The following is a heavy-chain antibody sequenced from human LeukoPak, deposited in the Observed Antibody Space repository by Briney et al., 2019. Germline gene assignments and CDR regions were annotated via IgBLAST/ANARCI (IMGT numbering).Heavy chain of an antibody. V-gene: IGHV1-8*01. J-gene: IGHJ5*02. CDR2: MNPNSGNT. CDR1: GYTFTSYD. CDR3: GRGRGVVWGIFITYWFGP. D-gene: IGHD3-10*01. Sequence: GASVKVSCKASGYTFTSYDINWVRQATGQGLEWMGWMNPNSGNTGYAQKFQGRVTMTRNTSISTAYMELSSLRSEDTAGYYCGRGRGVVWGIFITYWFGPWGQGTLVTVSS.